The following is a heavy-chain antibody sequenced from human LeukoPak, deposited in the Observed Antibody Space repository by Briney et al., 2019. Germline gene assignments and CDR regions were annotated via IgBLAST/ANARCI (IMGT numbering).Heavy chain of an antibody. J-gene: IGHJ5*02. D-gene: IGHD4-17*01. V-gene: IGHV3-53*01. Sequence: PGGSLRLSCAASGFTVSDNYMSWVRQAPGEGLEWVSIIYTGGRTSYADSVEGRFSISRDQSKNTVYLQMNNLRVEDTAFYYCARAGSTVEGIDWFDPWGQGTLVIVSS. CDR2: IYTGGRT. CDR1: GFTVSDNY. CDR3: ARAGSTVEGIDWFDP.